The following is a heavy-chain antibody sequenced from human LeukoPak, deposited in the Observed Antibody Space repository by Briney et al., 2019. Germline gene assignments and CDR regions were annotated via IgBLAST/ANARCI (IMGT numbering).Heavy chain of an antibody. J-gene: IGHJ4*02. CDR3: ARSGSGMGFTFRGVINY. V-gene: IGHV4-34*01. Sequence: SETLSLTCAVYGGSFSGYYWSWIRQPPGKGLEWIGEINHSGSTNYNPSLKSRVTISVDTSKNQFSLKLSSVTAADTAVYYCARSGSGMGFTFRGVINYWGQGTLVTVSS. CDR1: GGSFSGYY. D-gene: IGHD3-16*01. CDR2: INHSGST.